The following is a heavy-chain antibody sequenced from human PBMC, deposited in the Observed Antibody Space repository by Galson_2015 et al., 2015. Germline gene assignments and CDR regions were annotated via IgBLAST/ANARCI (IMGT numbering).Heavy chain of an antibody. CDR3: ANSMITFGGVIVIRTMIVHGFDY. V-gene: IGHV4-39*07. D-gene: IGHD3-16*02. J-gene: IGHJ4*02. Sequence: ETLSLTCTVSGGSISSSSYYWGWIRQPPGKGLEWIGSIYYSGSTYYNPSLKSRVTISVDTSKNQFSLKLSSVTAADTAVYYCANSMITFGGVIVIRTMIVHGFDYWGQGTLVTVSS. CDR1: GGSISSSSYY. CDR2: IYYSGST.